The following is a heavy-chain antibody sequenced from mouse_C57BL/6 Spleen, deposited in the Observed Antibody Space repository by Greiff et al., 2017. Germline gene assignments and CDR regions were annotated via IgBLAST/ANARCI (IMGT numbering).Heavy chain of an antibody. J-gene: IGHJ1*03. CDR1: GYTFTSYW. Sequence: QVQLQQPGAELVKPGASVKLSCKASGYTFTSYWMHWVKQRPGRGLEWIGRIDPNSGGTKYNEKFKSKATLTVDKPSSTAYMQLSSLTSEDSAVYYCARQVGGSSYGWYFDVWGTGTTVTVYS. D-gene: IGHD1-1*01. CDR3: ARQVGGSSYGWYFDV. V-gene: IGHV1-72*01. CDR2: IDPNSGGT.